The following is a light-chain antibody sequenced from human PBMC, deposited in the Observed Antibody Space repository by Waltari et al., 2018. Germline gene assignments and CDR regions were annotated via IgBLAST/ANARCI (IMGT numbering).Light chain of an antibody. Sequence: DIVMTQTPLSLSVTPGQPASISCKSSQSLLHSDGKNYLYWYLQKPGQSPQLLIYEVSNRVSGVPDRFSGSGSGTDFTLKISRVEAEDVGVYYGMQSIQLLPITFGQGTRLEIK. CDR2: EVS. CDR3: MQSIQLLPIT. J-gene: IGKJ5*01. CDR1: QSLLHSDGKNY. V-gene: IGKV2D-29*02.